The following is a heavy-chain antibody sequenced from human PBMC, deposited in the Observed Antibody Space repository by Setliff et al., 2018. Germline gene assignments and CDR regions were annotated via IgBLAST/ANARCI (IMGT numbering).Heavy chain of an antibody. CDR1: GYSISSGYY. CDR2: IYRSGST. Sequence: ETLSLTCAVSGYSISSGYYWGWIRQAPGKGLEWIASIYRSGSTYYNPSLKSRVTISGDTSKNQFSLKLSSVTAADTAVYYCARGAPGWELLSWFDPWGQGTLVTVSS. V-gene: IGHV4-38-2*01. CDR3: ARGAPGWELLSWFDP. J-gene: IGHJ5*02. D-gene: IGHD1-26*01.